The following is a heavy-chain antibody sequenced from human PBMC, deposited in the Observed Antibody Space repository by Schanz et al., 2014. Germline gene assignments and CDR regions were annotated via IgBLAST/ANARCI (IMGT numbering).Heavy chain of an antibody. CDR1: GGSINSDAFY. V-gene: IGHV4-31*03. CDR2: IYYSGGT. J-gene: IGHJ4*02. CDR3: ARDRLAAQGIDS. Sequence: QVQLQESGPGVVKPSQTLSLTCTVSGGSINSDAFYWTWIRRHPGKGLEWVGYIYYSGGTYYSPSLKSRVSISLDTSKNQFSLNLSSVTAADTAVYYCARDRLAAQGIDSWGQGTLVTVSS. D-gene: IGHD6-6*01.